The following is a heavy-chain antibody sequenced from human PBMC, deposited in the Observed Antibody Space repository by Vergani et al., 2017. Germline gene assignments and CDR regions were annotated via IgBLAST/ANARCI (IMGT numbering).Heavy chain of an antibody. CDR2: IKQDGSAK. V-gene: IGHV3-7*01. Sequence: EVQLVESGGGLVQAGGSLRLSCAAAGFSFRSSWLSWVRQAQGKGLEGLANIKQDGSAKNYLDSVKGRFTISRANAKNSVLMQMNSLRAEDTAVYYCASEYSNRCGRAFDFWGQGTKVTVSS. CDR3: ASEYSNRCGRAFDF. CDR1: GFSFRSSW. D-gene: IGHD2/OR15-2a*01. J-gene: IGHJ3*01.